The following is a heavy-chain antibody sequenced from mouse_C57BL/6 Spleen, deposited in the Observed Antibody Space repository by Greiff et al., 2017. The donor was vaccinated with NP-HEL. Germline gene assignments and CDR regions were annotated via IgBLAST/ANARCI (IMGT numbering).Heavy chain of an antibody. Sequence: QVQLQQPGAELVKPGASVKMSCKASGYTFTSYWITWVKQRPGQGLEWIGDIYPGSGSTNYNEKFKSKATLTVDTSSSTAYMQLSSLTSEDSAVYYCARSGLTVVATNYYAMDYWGQGTSVTVSS. J-gene: IGHJ4*01. CDR3: ARSGLTVVATNYYAMDY. CDR1: GYTFTSYW. CDR2: IYPGSGST. V-gene: IGHV1-55*01. D-gene: IGHD1-1*01.